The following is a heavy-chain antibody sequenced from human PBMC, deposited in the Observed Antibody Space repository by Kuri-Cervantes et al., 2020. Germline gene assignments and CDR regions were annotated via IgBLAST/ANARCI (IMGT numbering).Heavy chain of an antibody. J-gene: IGHJ6*02. D-gene: IGHD2-21*02. CDR2: INPSGGST. CDR1: GYTFTSYY. CDR3: ARDHPRGLVVTPAGYYGMDV. V-gene: IGHV1-46*01. Sequence: ASVKVSCKASGYTFTSYYMHWVRQAPGQGLEWMGIINPSGGSTSYAQKFQGRVTMTRDTSTSTVYMELSSLRSEDTAVYYCARDHPRGLVVTPAGYYGMDVWGQGTTVTVSS.